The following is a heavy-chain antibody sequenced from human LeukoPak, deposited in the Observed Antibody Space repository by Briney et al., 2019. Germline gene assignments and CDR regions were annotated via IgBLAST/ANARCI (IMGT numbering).Heavy chain of an antibody. CDR1: GYTFTSYA. CDR2: INAGNGNT. V-gene: IGHV1-3*01. CDR3: ARGRARLPTANWFDP. D-gene: IGHD5-12*01. Sequence: ASVKVSCKASGYTFTSYAMHWVCQAPGQRLEWMGWINAGNGNTKYSQKFQGRVTITRDTSASTAYMELSSLRSEDTAVYYCARGRARLPTANWFDPWGQGTLVTVSS. J-gene: IGHJ5*02.